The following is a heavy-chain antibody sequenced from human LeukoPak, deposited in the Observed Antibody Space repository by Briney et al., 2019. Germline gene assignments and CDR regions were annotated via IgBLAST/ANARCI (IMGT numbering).Heavy chain of an antibody. CDR3: ARGLEYSSSWHTINWLDP. CDR1: GGSFSGYY. V-gene: IGHV4-34*01. Sequence: PSETLSLTCAVYGGSFSGYYWSWIRQPPGKGLEWIGEINHSGSTNYNPSLKSRVTISVDTSKNQFSLKLSSVTAADTAVYYCARGLEYSSSWHTINWLDPWGQGTLVTVSS. J-gene: IGHJ5*02. D-gene: IGHD6-13*01. CDR2: INHSGST.